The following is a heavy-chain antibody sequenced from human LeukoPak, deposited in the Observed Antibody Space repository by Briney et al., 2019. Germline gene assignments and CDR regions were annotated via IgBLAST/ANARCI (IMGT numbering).Heavy chain of an antibody. Sequence: SETLSLTCTVSGNSISSGYYWGWIRQPPGKGLKWIGSISHSGNTYYNPSLKSRVTISVDTSKNQFSLKLSSVTAADTAVHYCARGQARLSWFDPWGQGTLVTVSS. CDR2: ISHSGNT. V-gene: IGHV4-38-2*02. J-gene: IGHJ5*02. CDR1: GNSISSGYY. D-gene: IGHD6-19*01. CDR3: ARGQARLSWFDP.